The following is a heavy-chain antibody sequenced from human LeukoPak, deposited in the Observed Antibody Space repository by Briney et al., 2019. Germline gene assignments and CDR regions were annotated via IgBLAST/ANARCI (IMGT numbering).Heavy chain of an antibody. CDR2: INTNTGNP. V-gene: IGHV7-4-1*02. J-gene: IGHJ4*02. CDR1: GYTFNIYA. CDR3: AREWELLGDY. D-gene: IGHD1-26*01. Sequence: GASVKVSCKASGYTFNIYAMNWVRQAPGQGLEWMGWINTNTGNPTYAQGFTGRFVFSLDTSVSTAYLQISSLKAEGTAVYYCAREWELLGDYWGQGTLVTVSS.